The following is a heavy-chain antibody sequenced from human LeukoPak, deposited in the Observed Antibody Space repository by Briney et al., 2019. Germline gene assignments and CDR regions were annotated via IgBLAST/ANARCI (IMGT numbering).Heavy chain of an antibody. D-gene: IGHD3-3*01. Sequence: SQTLSLTCTVSGGSISSGGHYWSWIRQHPGKGLEWIGYIYYSGSTYYNPSLKSRVTISVDTSKNQFSLKLSSVTAADTAVYYCAGYDSYYGMDVWGQGTTVTVSS. J-gene: IGHJ6*02. CDR3: AGYDSYYGMDV. CDR1: GGSISSGGHY. V-gene: IGHV4-31*03. CDR2: IYYSGST.